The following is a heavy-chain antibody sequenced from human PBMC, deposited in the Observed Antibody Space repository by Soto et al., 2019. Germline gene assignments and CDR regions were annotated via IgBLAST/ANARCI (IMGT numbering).Heavy chain of an antibody. CDR3: ARDDGASNWFDP. CDR1: GFTFSSYE. CDR2: ISSSGSTI. Sequence: SGGSLRLSCAASGFTFSSYEMNWVRQAPRKGLEWVSYISSSGSTIYYADSVKGRFTISRDNAKNSLYLQMNSLRAEDTAVYYCARDDGASNWFDPWGQGTLVTVSS. D-gene: IGHD3-16*01. V-gene: IGHV3-48*03. J-gene: IGHJ5*02.